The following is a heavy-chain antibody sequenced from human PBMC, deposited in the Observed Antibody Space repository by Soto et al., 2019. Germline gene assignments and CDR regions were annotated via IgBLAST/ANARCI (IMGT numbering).Heavy chain of an antibody. CDR3: ARDRKWFGESNWFDP. J-gene: IGHJ5*02. CDR1: GYTFTSYG. D-gene: IGHD3-10*01. Sequence: QVQLVQSGAEVKKPGASVKVSCKASGYTFTSYGISWVRQAPGQGLEWMGWISAYNGNTNYAQKLQGRVTMTTATSTGTAYMEQRSLRSDDTAVYYCARDRKWFGESNWFDPWGQGTLVTVSS. CDR2: ISAYNGNT. V-gene: IGHV1-18*01.